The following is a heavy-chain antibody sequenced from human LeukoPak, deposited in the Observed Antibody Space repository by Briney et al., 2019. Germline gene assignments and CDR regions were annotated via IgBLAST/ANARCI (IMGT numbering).Heavy chain of an antibody. CDR1: GGTFSSYA. CDR3: ATPTYYYDSSGYVFDY. V-gene: IGHV1-69*04. Sequence: TSVKVSCKASGGTFSSYAISWVRQAPGQGLEWMGRIIPILGIANYAQKFQGRVTITADKSTSTAYMELSSLRSEDTAVYYCATPTYYYDSSGYVFDYWGQGTLVTVSS. D-gene: IGHD3-22*01. CDR2: IIPILGIA. J-gene: IGHJ4*02.